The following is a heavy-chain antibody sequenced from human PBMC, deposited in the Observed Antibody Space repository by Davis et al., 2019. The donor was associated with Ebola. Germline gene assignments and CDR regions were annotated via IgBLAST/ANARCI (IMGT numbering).Heavy chain of an antibody. CDR1: DFTFTSDG. D-gene: IGHD4-17*01. Sequence: ASVKVSCKASDFTFTSDGISWVRQAPGQGLEWMGWINAGNGNTKYSQKFQGRVTITRDTSASTAYMELSSLRSEDIAVYYCAREADYGDYGRDAFDIWGQGTMIIVSS. CDR3: AREADYGDYGRDAFDI. V-gene: IGHV1-18*03. J-gene: IGHJ3*02. CDR2: INAGNGNT.